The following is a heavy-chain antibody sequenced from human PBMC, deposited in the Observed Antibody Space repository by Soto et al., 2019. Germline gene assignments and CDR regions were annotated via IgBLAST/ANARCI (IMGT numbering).Heavy chain of an antibody. D-gene: IGHD3-22*01. CDR2: IKSKTDGGTT. CDR3: TTSSGRYYDSSGFNDAFDI. CDR1: GFTFSNAW. J-gene: IGHJ3*02. Sequence: GGSLRLSCAASGFTFSNAWMNWVRQAPGKGLEWVGRIKSKTDGGTTDYAAPVKGRFTISRDDSKNTLYLQMNSLKTEDTAVYYCTTSSGRYYDSSGFNDAFDIWGQGTMVTVSS. V-gene: IGHV3-15*07.